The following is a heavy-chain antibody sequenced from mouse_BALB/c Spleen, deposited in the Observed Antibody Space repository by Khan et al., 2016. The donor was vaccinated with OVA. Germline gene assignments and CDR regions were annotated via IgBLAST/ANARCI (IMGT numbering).Heavy chain of an antibody. D-gene: IGHD2-3*01. CDR1: GFSLTSYG. CDR2: IWAGGST. J-gene: IGHJ4*01. Sequence: QVQLKESGPGLVAPSQSLSITCTVSGFSLTSYGVNWVRQPPGKGLEWLGVIWAGGSTNYHSALMSRLSISKDNSKSQVFLKRNRLQNDDTAMYYCARLYDPYYAMDYWGQGTSVTVSS. V-gene: IGHV2-9*02. CDR3: ARLYDPYYAMDY.